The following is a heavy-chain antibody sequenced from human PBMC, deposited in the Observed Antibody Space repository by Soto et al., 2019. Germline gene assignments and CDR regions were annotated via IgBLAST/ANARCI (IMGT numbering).Heavy chain of an antibody. V-gene: IGHV1-69*04. D-gene: IGHD2-2*01. CDR1: GGTFSSYT. CDR3: ARDSVFSDIVVVPAAI. Sequence: SVKVSCKASGGTFSSYTISWVRQAPGQGLEWMGRIIPILGIANYAQKFQGRVTITADKSTSTAYMELSSLRSEDTAVYYCARDSVFSDIVVVPAAIWGQGTLVTVSS. CDR2: IIPILGIA. J-gene: IGHJ4*02.